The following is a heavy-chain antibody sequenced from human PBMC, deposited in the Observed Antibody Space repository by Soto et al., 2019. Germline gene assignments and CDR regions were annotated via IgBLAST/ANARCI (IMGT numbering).Heavy chain of an antibody. D-gene: IGHD4-17*01. CDR1: GGAIGSSSYY. V-gene: IGHV4-39*01. CDR3: ARHFYGNWYFDL. J-gene: IGHJ2*01. CDR2: IYHSGST. Sequence: SVTLSLTSTGCGGAIGSSSYYWGWIRQPPGKGLEWIGSIYHSGSTYSNPSLKSRVTISVDTSKSQFFLKLSSVTAVDTAVYYCARHFYGNWYFDLWGRGTLVTVT.